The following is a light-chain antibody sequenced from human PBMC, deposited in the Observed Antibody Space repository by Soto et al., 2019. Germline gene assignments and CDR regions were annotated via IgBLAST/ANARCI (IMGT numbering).Light chain of an antibody. CDR3: QQTFGTPRT. CDR1: ENIRSY. J-gene: IGKJ1*01. Sequence: DIQMTQSPSSLSASAGDRVTITCRASENIRSYLNWYQQKLGKAPEVLIYAASKLQSGVPLRFSGSGSGTDFTLNITPLQPEDFATYYCQQTFGTPRTFGQGTKVDIK. V-gene: IGKV1-39*01. CDR2: AAS.